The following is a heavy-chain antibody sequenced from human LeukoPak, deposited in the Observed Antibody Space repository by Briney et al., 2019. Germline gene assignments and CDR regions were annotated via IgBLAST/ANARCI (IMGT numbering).Heavy chain of an antibody. CDR3: AKHRDTSSWYFFDY. J-gene: IGHJ4*02. Sequence: QPGGSLRLSCAASGFTVSSNYMSWVRQAPGKGLEWVSTISGSGGGTYYADSVKGRFSISRDTSKNTLYLQMNSLRAEDTAVYSCAKHRDTSSWYFFDYWGQGTLVTVSS. CDR2: ISGSGGGT. CDR1: GFTVSSNY. D-gene: IGHD6-13*01. V-gene: IGHV3-23*01.